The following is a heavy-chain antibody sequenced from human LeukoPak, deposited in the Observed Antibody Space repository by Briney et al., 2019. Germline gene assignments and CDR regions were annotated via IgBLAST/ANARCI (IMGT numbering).Heavy chain of an antibody. J-gene: IGHJ3*02. CDR1: GGSFSGYY. V-gene: IGHV4-34*01. CDR3: ASYGIAAAGNEAFDI. CDR2: INHSGST. D-gene: IGHD6-13*01. Sequence: PSETLSLTGAVHGGSFSGYYWSGLRQPPGKGLEWIGEINHSGSTNYNPSLKSRVTISVDTSKNQFSLKLSSVTAADTAVYYCASYGIAAAGNEAFDIWGQGTMVTVSS.